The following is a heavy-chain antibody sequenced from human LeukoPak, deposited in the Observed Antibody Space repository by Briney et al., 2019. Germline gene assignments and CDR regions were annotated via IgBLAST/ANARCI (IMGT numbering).Heavy chain of an antibody. V-gene: IGHV3-48*01. CDR1: GFTFSSYS. CDR2: ISSSSSTI. Sequence: PGGSLRLSSAASGFTFSSYSMNWVRQAPGKGLEWVSYISSSSSTIYYADSVKGRFTISRDNAKNSLYLQMNSLRAEDTAVYYCARDLLVPAASGVRVDHWGQGTLVTVSS. CDR3: ARDLLVPAASGVRVDH. D-gene: IGHD2-2*01. J-gene: IGHJ4*02.